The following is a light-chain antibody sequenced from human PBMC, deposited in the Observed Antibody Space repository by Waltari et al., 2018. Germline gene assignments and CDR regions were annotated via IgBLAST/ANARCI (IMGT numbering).Light chain of an antibody. J-gene: IGKJ2*01. CDR1: QSVLYSSNNKNY. V-gene: IGKV4-1*01. CDR2: WAS. Sequence: DLVMTQYPDSLAVSLGERATINCKSSQSVLYSSNNKNYLAWYQQKPGQPPKLLLSWASNRESGVPDRFSGSGSGTDFTLTISSLQAEDVAVYYCQHYYNNPRTFGQGTKVEIK. CDR3: QHYYNNPRT.